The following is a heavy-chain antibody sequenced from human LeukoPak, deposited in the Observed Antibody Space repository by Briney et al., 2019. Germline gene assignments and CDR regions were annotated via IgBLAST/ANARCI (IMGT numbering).Heavy chain of an antibody. CDR2: ISWDGGGT. CDR1: GFTFDDYT. J-gene: IGHJ4*02. V-gene: IGHV3-43*01. Sequence: GGSLRLSCAASGFTFDDYTMHWVRQAPGKGLEWLSLISWDGGGTYYADSVKGRFTISRDNSKNSLYLQMNSLRSDDSALYYCAKDKRDYGDYGVLDYWGQGTLVTVSS. D-gene: IGHD4-17*01. CDR3: AKDKRDYGDYGVLDY.